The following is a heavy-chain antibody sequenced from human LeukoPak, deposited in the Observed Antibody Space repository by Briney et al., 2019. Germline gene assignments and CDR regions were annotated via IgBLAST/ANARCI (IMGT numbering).Heavy chain of an antibody. J-gene: IGHJ4*02. Sequence: PGGSLRLSCAASGFTFSSYSMNWVRQAPGKGLEWVSSISSSSYIYYADSVKGRFTISRDNAKNSLYLQMNSLRAEDTAVYYCARGSGYSYGLPGGYWGQGTLVTVSS. CDR1: GFTFSSYS. CDR3: ARGSGYSYGLPGGY. D-gene: IGHD5-18*01. V-gene: IGHV3-21*01. CDR2: ISSSSYI.